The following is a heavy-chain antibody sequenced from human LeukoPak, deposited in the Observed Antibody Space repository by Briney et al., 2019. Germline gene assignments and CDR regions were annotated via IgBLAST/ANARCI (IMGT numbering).Heavy chain of an antibody. CDR1: GGSISSSSYY. J-gene: IGHJ4*02. V-gene: IGHV4-39*01. CDR2: IYYSGTT. CDR3: ARGRFEAVASL. Sequence: SETLSLTCTVSGGSISSSSYYWGWIRQPPGKGLEWIGSIYYSGTTYYNPSLKSRVTISVDTSKNQFSLKLSSVTAADTAVYYCARGRFEAVASLWGQGTLVTVSS. D-gene: IGHD6-19*01.